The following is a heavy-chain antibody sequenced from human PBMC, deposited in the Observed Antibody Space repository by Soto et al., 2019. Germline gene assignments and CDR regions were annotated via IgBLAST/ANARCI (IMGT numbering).Heavy chain of an antibody. D-gene: IGHD1-26*01. CDR2: IYYSGST. V-gene: IGHV4-59*02. J-gene: IGHJ3*02. Sequence: SGTLSLTCTVCGGSVSTYYWSWIRQPPGKGLEWIAYIYYSGSTSYNPSLKSRVTISLDTSKNQFSLKLSSVTAAATAVYYCAMTYVDSGPNSGGYGFYTWGPGTMVTVSS. CDR3: AMTYVDSGPNSGGYGFYT. CDR1: GGSVSTYY.